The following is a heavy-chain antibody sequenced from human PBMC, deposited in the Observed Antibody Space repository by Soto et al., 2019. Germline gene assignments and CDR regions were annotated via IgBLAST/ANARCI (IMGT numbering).Heavy chain of an antibody. CDR1: GFTFSSCV. D-gene: IGHD6-13*01. CDR3: AKGLINGRWYAAD. V-gene: IGHV3-23*01. Sequence: EVHLLESGGGLVQPGESLRLSCGASGFTFSSCVMSWVRQAPGKGLEWVSCITGSGTGTYYADSVKGRFTISRDNSKNTMYLQMNNLRAEDTGVYYCAKGLINGRWYAADWGQGTLVTVSS. J-gene: IGHJ4*02. CDR2: ITGSGTGT.